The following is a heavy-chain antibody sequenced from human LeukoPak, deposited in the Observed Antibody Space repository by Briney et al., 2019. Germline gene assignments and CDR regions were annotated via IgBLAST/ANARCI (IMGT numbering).Heavy chain of an antibody. D-gene: IGHD3-22*01. CDR1: GLAFRSSA. CDR2: ITGSDETT. V-gene: IGHV3-23*01. J-gene: IGHJ4*02. Sequence: GASLRLSCAASGLAFRSSAMTWVRQAPGEGLESVSTITGSDETTYYAVSAKGRFTISRDYSINTVHLQMHYLRVDDTAKYYCAKGPRVNSGYHPDFWGQGTLLTVSS. CDR3: AKGPRVNSGYHPDF.